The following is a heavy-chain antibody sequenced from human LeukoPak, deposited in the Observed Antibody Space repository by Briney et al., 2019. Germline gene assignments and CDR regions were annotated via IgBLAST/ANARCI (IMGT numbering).Heavy chain of an antibody. Sequence: SETLSLTCTVSGGSISDDDYYWGWIRQPPGKGLEWIGTIYYSGRTYYNSSLKSRVTMFVDTSKNLFSLKVSSVTAADTAVYYCARRGYGGTSGHFDYWGQGILVTVSS. J-gene: IGHJ4*02. D-gene: IGHD4-23*01. V-gene: IGHV4-39*01. CDR2: IYYSGRT. CDR3: ARRGYGGTSGHFDY. CDR1: GGSISDDDYY.